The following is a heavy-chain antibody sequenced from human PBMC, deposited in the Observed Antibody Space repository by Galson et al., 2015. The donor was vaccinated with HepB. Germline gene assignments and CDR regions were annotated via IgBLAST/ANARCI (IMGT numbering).Heavy chain of an antibody. J-gene: IGHJ4*02. CDR3: ASTSGRSAAGPLFDS. Sequence: SVKVSCKASGDTFTGYTIHWLRQAPGQRLEWLGWMRTAGGNTKYSQTFKERVTMTRDVSATTAYMELRSLTSKDTALYYCASTSGRSAAGPLFDSRGQGSLVTVSS. CDR1: GDTFTGYT. CDR2: MRTAGGNT. V-gene: IGHV1-3*04. D-gene: IGHD6-13*01.